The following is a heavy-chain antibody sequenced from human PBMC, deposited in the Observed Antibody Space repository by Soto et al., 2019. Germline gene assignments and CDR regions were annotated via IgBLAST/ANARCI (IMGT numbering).Heavy chain of an antibody. D-gene: IGHD3-22*01. V-gene: IGHV3-33*01. CDR2: IWCDGSNK. Sequence: QVQLVESGGGVVQPGRSLRLSCAASGFTFSSYGMHWVRQAPGKGLEWVAVIWCDGSNKYYADSVKGRFTISRDNSKNTLYLQMNSLRGEDTAVYYCARDYDSSGYPRYYFDYWGQGTLVTVSS. CDR3: ARDYDSSGYPRYYFDY. J-gene: IGHJ4*02. CDR1: GFTFSSYG.